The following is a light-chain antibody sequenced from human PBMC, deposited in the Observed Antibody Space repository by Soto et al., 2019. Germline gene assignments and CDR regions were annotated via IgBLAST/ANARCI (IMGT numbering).Light chain of an antibody. J-gene: IGLJ1*01. Sequence: SYELTQPPSVSVAPGKTARITCGGNNIGSKSVHWYQQKPGQAPVLVIYYDSDRPSGIPERFSGSNSGNTATLTVSRVEAGDEDDWYWQVWDRSRDPRGVFGTGTKLTVL. CDR1: NIGSKS. CDR2: YDS. V-gene: IGLV3-21*04. CDR3: QVWDRSRDPRGV.